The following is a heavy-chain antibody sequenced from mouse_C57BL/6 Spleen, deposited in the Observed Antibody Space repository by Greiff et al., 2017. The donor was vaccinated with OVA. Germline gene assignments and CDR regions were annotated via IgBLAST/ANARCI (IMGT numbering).Heavy chain of an antibody. CDR3: AREGDHWFAY. CDR2: IYPGSGNT. J-gene: IGHJ3*01. CDR1: GYTFTDYY. Sequence: QVQLQQSGAELVRPGASVKLSCKASGYTFTDYYINWVKQRPGQGLEWIARIYPGSGNTYYNEKFKGKATLTAEKSSSTAYMQLSSLTSEDSAVYFCAREGDHWFAYWGQGTLVTVSA. D-gene: IGHD3-3*01. V-gene: IGHV1-76*01.